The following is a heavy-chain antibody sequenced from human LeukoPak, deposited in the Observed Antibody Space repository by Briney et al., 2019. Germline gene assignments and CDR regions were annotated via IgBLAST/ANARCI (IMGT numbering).Heavy chain of an antibody. D-gene: IGHD2-15*01. CDR3: ARGGGNYCSGGSCYWNWFDP. J-gene: IGHJ5*02. Sequence: ASVKVPCKASGYTFTGYYMHWGRQAPGQGLEWMGWINPNSGGTNYAQKFQGRVTMTRDTSISTAYMELSRLRSVDTAVYYCARGGGNYCSGGSCYWNWFDPWGQGTLVTVSS. CDR2: INPNSGGT. CDR1: GYTFTGYY. V-gene: IGHV1-2*02.